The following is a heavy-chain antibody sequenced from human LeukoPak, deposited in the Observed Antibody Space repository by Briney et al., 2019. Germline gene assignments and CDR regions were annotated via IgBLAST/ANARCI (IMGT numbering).Heavy chain of an antibody. CDR1: GYTFTGYY. D-gene: IGHD3-9*01. V-gene: IGHV1-2*04. J-gene: IGHJ6*02. CDR3: ARDSSVERYDILTGHTYYYYGMDV. Sequence: ASVKVSCKASGYTFTGYYMHWVRQAPGQGLEWMGWINPNSGGTNYAQKFQGWVTMTRDTSISTAYMELSRLRSDDTAVYYCARDSSVERYDILTGHTYYYYGMDVWGQGTTVTVSS. CDR2: INPNSGGT.